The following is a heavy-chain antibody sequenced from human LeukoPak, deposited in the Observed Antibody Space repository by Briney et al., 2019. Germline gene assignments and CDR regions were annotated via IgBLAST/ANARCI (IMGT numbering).Heavy chain of an antibody. CDR3: ARSGEWELLLVDFDY. Sequence: ASVKVSCKASGYTFTSYGINWVRQAPGQGLEWMGWISAYNGNTNYAQKLQGRVTMTTDTSTSTAYMELRSLRSDDTAVYYCARSGEWELLLVDFDYWGQGTLVTVSS. J-gene: IGHJ4*02. V-gene: IGHV1-18*01. D-gene: IGHD1-26*01. CDR2: ISAYNGNT. CDR1: GYTFTSYG.